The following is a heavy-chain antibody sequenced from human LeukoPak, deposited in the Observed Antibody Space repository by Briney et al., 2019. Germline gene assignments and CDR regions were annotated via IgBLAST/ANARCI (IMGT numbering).Heavy chain of an antibody. V-gene: IGHV3-23*01. CDR2: ISGSGDST. Sequence: GGSLRLSCAASGFTFSSYAMSWVRQAPGKGLEWVSGISGSGDSTYYADSVKGRFTISRDNSKNTLYLQMNSLKTEDTAVYYCATFPSGSWSAYWGQGTLVTVSS. J-gene: IGHJ4*02. CDR3: ATFPSGSWSAY. D-gene: IGHD1-26*01. CDR1: GFTFSSYA.